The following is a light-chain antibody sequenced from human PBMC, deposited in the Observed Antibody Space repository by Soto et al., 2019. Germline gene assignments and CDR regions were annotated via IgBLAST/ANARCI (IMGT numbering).Light chain of an antibody. J-gene: IGKJ5*01. CDR2: GAS. Sequence: MMMTQSPATLSLSTVERVTRSCRTSHSVNSHVAWYQQKPGQAPRLLLYGASTRATGIPVRFSGSGFGTEFTLTISSLQSEDFAVYYCQQYKNWPLFGQGTRLEI. V-gene: IGKV3-15*01. CDR3: QQYKNWPL. CDR1: HSVNSH.